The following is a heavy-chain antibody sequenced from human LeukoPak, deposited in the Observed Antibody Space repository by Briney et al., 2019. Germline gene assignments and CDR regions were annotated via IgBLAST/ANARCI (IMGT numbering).Heavy chain of an antibody. J-gene: IGHJ3*02. D-gene: IGHD3-3*01. CDR3: AKVAEIFGVVRDGFDI. CDR1: GFTFKDYA. V-gene: IGHV3-23*01. CDR2: ISGSGGST. Sequence: GGSLRLSCAASGFTFKDYAMMWVRQAPGKGLEWVSAISGSGGSTYYADSVKGRFTISRDNSKNTLYLQMNSLRAEDTAVYYCAKVAEIFGVVRDGFDIWGQGTMVTVSS.